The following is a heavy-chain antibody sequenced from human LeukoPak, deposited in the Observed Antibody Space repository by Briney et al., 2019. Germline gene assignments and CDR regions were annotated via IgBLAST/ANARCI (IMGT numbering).Heavy chain of an antibody. CDR2: INPNSGGT. D-gene: IGHD3-3*01. CDR1: GYTFTGYY. CDR3: AIQLRFLEWLSSPDY. V-gene: IGHV1-2*06. Sequence: GASVKVSCKASGYTFTGYYMHWVRQAPGQGLEWMGRINPNSGGTNYAQKFQGRVTMTRDTSISTAYMELSRLRSDDTAVHYCAIQLRFLEWLSSPDYWGQGTLVTVSS. J-gene: IGHJ4*02.